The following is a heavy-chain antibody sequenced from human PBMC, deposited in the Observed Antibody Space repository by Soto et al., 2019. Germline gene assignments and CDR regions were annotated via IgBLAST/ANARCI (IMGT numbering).Heavy chain of an antibody. CDR1: GGSISSSSYY. J-gene: IGHJ4*02. CDR2: IYYSGST. D-gene: IGHD4-17*01. V-gene: IGHV4-39*01. Sequence: SETLSLTCTVSGGSISSSSYYWGWIRQPPGKGLEWIGSIYYSGSTYYNPSLKSRVTISVDTSKNQFSLKLSSVTAADTAVYYCASGVGERRATVVTLHYFDYWGQGTLVTVSS. CDR3: ASGVGERRATVVTLHYFDY.